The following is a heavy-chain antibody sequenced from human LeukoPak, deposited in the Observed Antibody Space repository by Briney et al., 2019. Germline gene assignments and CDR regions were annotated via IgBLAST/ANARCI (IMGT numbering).Heavy chain of an antibody. D-gene: IGHD2-2*01. CDR1: GGSFSGYY. CDR2: INHSGST. J-gene: IGHJ5*02. Sequence: PSETLSLTCAVYGGSFSGYYWSWIRQPPGKGLEWSGEINHSGSTNYNPSLKSRVTISVDTSKNQFSLKLRSVPAADTAVYYCARGYLGYCSSTSCYPGRRFDPWGQGTLVTVSS. CDR3: ARGYLGYCSSTSCYPGRRFDP. V-gene: IGHV4-34*01.